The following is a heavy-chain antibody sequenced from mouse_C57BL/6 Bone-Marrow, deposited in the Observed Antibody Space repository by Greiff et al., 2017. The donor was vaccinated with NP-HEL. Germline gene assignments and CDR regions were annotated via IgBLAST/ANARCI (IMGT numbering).Heavy chain of an antibody. CDR1: GFTFTDYY. CDR3: ARWGYYTLDY. Sequence: EVKVEESGGGLVQPGGSLSLSCAASGFTFTDYYMSWVRQPPGKALEWLGFIRNKANGYTTEYSASVKGRFTISRDNSQSILYLQMNALRAEDSATYYCARWGYYTLDYWGQGTTLTVSS. J-gene: IGHJ2*01. CDR2: IRNKANGYTT. D-gene: IGHD2-12*01. V-gene: IGHV7-3*01.